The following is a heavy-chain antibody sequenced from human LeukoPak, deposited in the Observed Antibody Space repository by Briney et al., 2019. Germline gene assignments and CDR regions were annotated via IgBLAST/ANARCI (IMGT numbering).Heavy chain of an antibody. D-gene: IGHD2-2*01. CDR3: ARRAMSYYYMDA. CDR2: IYAGGTS. J-gene: IGHJ6*03. CDR1: GGSISTYY. V-gene: IGHV4-4*09. Sequence: PSETLSLTCIVYGGSISTYYWSWIRQPPGKGLEWIGYIYAGGTSNYNPSLQSRVTMSIDTSKNRFSLKLSSVAAADTAVYYCARRAMSYYYMDAWGKGTTVTVSS.